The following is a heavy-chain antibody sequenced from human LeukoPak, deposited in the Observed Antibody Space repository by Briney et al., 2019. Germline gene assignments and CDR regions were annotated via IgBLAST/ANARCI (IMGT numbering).Heavy chain of an antibody. CDR2: IYTSGSI. Sequence: SETLSLTCTVSGGSISSYYWSWIRQPAGKGLEWIGRIYTSGSINYNPSLKSRVTMSVDTSKNQFSLKLSSVTAADTAVYYCARERQAYCGGDCYSNYFDYWGQGTLVTVSS. CDR1: GGSISSYY. CDR3: ARERQAYCGGDCYSNYFDY. J-gene: IGHJ4*02. D-gene: IGHD2-21*01. V-gene: IGHV4-4*07.